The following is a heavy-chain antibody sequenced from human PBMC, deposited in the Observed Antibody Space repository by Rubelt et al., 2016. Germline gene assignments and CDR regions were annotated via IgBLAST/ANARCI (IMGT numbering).Heavy chain of an antibody. CDR1: GFTFSSYT. Sequence: GSGGGVVQPGRSLRLSCAASGFTFSSYTMHWVRQAPGKGLEWVSAISGSGGRTYYADSVKGRFTISRDNSKKTLFLQMNSLRAEDTAVYYCLSSLADFDYWGQGTLVTVSS. J-gene: IGHJ4*02. CDR2: ISGSGGRT. V-gene: IGHV3-23*01. CDR3: LSSLADFDY. D-gene: IGHD2/OR15-2a*01.